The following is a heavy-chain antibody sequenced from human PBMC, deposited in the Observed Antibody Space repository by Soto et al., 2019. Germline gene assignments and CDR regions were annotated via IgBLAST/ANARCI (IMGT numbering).Heavy chain of an antibody. V-gene: IGHV3-23*01. CDR3: EKNIHSASGFDY. D-gene: IGHD3-10*01. CDR1: GFTFNNFA. CDR2: ISGGGYAT. Sequence: GGSLRLSCAATGFTFNNFAMNWVRQGPGKGLEWVSGISGGGYATRYADSVKGRFTISRDNAESMVYLDMYSLIPDDTAIYYCEKNIHSASGFDYWGQGTRVTVSS. J-gene: IGHJ4*02.